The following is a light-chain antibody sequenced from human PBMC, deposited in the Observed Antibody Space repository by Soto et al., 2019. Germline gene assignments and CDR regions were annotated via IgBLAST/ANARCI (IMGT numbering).Light chain of an antibody. CDR3: QQSDSTPYT. Sequence: IQMTQSPSSLSASVGDRVTISCRASQGIRNDLAWYQQKPGRAPKLLIFAASNLQSGVPSRFSGSGSGTDFTLTIASLQPEDFSTYYCQQSDSTPYTFGQGTKVDIK. CDR2: AAS. CDR1: QGIRND. V-gene: IGKV1-39*01. J-gene: IGKJ2*01.